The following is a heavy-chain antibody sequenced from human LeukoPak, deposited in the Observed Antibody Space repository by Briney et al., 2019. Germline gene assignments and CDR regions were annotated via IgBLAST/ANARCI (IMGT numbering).Heavy chain of an antibody. CDR3: ARRTAAAGTGHGWFDP. V-gene: IGHV4-34*01. CDR2: INLSGST. CDR1: GGSFSGYY. Sequence: SETLSLTCAVYGGSFSGYYWSWIRQPPGKGLEWIGEINLSGSTNYNPSLKSRVTISVDTFKNQFSLKLSSVTAAHTAVYYCARRTAAAGTGHGWFDPWGQGTLVTVSS. J-gene: IGHJ5*02. D-gene: IGHD6-13*01.